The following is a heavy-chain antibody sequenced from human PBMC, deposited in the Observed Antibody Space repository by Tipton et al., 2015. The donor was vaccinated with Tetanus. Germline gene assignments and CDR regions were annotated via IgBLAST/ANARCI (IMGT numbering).Heavy chain of an antibody. CDR2: INPSGST. CDR1: GDSISSADYY. CDR3: ARGSKGSTAWFPDHYGMDV. D-gene: IGHD6-19*01. V-gene: IGHV4-34*01. J-gene: IGHJ6*02. Sequence: TLSLTCTVSGDSISSADYYWTWVRQPPVKGLEWIGEINPSGSTNYNPSLKSRVTISVDTSKNRVSLKLNSVTAADTAVYYCARGSKGSTAWFPDHYGMDVWGQGTTVTVSS.